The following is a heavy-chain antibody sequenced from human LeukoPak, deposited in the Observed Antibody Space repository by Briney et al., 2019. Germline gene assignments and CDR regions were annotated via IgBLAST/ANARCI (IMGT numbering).Heavy chain of an antibody. Sequence: SETLSLTCTVSGGSISSGSYYWGWIRQPPGMGLECIGSVHYSGSTYINPSFESRVTISMDTSNNRFSLRLTSVTAADTAVYYCARRGSGWHPFDPWGQGTLVAVSS. CDR2: VHYSGST. CDR1: GGSISSGSYY. J-gene: IGHJ5*02. CDR3: ARRGSGWHPFDP. V-gene: IGHV4-39*01. D-gene: IGHD6-19*01.